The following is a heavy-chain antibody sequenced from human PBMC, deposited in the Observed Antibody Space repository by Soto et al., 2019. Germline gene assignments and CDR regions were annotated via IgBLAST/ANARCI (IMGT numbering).Heavy chain of an antibody. CDR3: ALHLAAGGYFGY. J-gene: IGHJ4*02. CDR2: VYWDDDK. V-gene: IGHV2-5*02. D-gene: IGHD6-19*01. Sequence: QITLKESGPTLVKPTQTLTLTCTFSGFSLSTTGVAVGWIRQPPGKALEWLALVYWDDDKRYRPSLKSRLTNTQDTSKPQVVLTMPNMDPVDAATYYCALHLAAGGYFGYWGQGTLVTVSS. CDR1: GFSLSTTGVA.